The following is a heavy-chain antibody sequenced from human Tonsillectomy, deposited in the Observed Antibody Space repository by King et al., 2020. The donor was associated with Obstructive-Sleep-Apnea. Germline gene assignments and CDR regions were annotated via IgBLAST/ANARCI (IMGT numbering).Heavy chain of an antibody. Sequence: QLQESGPRLVKPSETLSLICTVSGGSISSYYWSWIRQPPGKGLEWIGYIYYSGSTNYNPSLKTQGTISVDTSKNQFSLKLSSVTAADTAVYYCARGRDLYYDSSGIDYWGQGTLVTVSS. CDR2: IYYSGST. J-gene: IGHJ4*02. D-gene: IGHD3-22*01. CDR3: ARGRDLYYDSSGIDY. CDR1: GGSISSYY. V-gene: IGHV4-59*01.